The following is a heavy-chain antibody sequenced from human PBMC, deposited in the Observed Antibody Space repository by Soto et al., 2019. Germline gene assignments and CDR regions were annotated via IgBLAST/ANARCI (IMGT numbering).Heavy chain of an antibody. CDR3: AKQIYNSDTGPNFQYYFDS. CDR2: IHPSDTQT. D-gene: IGHD3-22*01. V-gene: IGHV5-10-1*01. Sequence: PGGSPKILRNGSGYSFAGHWITLGRQKPRKGLEWMGRIHPSDTQTYYSTSFRGHVTISVTKSITTVFLQWSSLRASDTAMYYCAKQIYNSDTGPNFQYYFDSWGQGTPVTVSS. CDR1: GYSFAGHW. J-gene: IGHJ4*02.